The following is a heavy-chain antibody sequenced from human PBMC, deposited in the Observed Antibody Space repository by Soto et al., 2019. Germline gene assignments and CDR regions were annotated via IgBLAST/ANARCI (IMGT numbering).Heavy chain of an antibody. J-gene: IGHJ4*02. CDR2: INQDGGGT. V-gene: IGHV3-7*03. D-gene: IGHD6-19*01. Sequence: GGSLRLSCVASGFTFSSSFMGWVRQAPGKGLEWVANINQDGGGTYYVYSVEGRFTISRDNAKDSLYLQMNSLRGEDTAVYYCARYFRGSGRYFFDYWGQGTLVTVSS. CDR3: ARYFRGSGRYFFDY. CDR1: GFTFSSSF.